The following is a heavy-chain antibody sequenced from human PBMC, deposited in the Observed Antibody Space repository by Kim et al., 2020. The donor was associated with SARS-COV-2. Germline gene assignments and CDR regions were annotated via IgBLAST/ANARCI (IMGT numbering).Heavy chain of an antibody. CDR3: AREAAPYGDYGTWKPYDAFDI. Sequence: GGSLRLSCAASGFTFSSYSMNWVRQAPGKGLEWVSYISSSSSTIYYADSVKGRFTISRDNAKNSLYLQMNSLRDEDTAVYYCAREAAPYGDYGTWKPYDAFDIWGQGTMITVS. J-gene: IGHJ3*02. D-gene: IGHD4-17*01. CDR2: ISSSSSTI. CDR1: GFTFSSYS. V-gene: IGHV3-48*02.